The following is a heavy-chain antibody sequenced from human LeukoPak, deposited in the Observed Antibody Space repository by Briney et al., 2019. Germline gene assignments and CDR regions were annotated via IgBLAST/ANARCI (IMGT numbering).Heavy chain of an antibody. CDR1: GGSISSGSYY. J-gene: IGHJ6*02. V-gene: IGHV4-61*02. CDR2: IYTSGST. D-gene: IGHD5-12*01. Sequence: PSQTLSLTCTVSGGSISSGSYYWSWIRQPAGKGLEWIGRIYTSGSTNYNPSLKSRVTISVDTSKNQFSLKLSSVTAVDTAVYYCAGYSGYDWAPYYYYGMDVWGQGTTVTVSS. CDR3: AGYSGYDWAPYYYYGMDV.